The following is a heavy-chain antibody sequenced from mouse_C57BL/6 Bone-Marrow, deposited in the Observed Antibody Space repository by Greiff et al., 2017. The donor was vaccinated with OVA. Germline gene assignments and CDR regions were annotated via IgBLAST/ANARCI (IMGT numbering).Heavy chain of an antibody. J-gene: IGHJ4*01. CDR2: INPSTGGT. V-gene: IGHV1-42*01. Sequence: QLKESGPELVKPGASVQISCKASGYSFTGYYMNWVKQSPEKSLEWIGEINPSTGGTTYNQKFKAKATLTVDKSSSTAYMQLKSLTSEDSAVYYCARRGARIIYAMDYWGQGTSVTVSS. CDR1: GYSFTGYY. CDR3: ARRGARIIYAMDY.